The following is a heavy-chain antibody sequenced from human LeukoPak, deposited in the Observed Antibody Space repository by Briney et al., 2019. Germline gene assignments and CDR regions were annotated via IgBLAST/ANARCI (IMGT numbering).Heavy chain of an antibody. V-gene: IGHV4-30-4*01. D-gene: IGHD3-3*01. CDR3: ASLTYYDFWSGYYGDYYFDY. Sequence: SETLSLTCTVSGGSISSGDYSWSWIRQPPGKGLEWVGYIYYSGSTYYNPSLKSRVTISVDTSKNQFSLKLSSVTAADTAVYYCASLTYYDFWSGYYGDYYFDYWGQGTLVTVS. CDR2: IYYSGST. J-gene: IGHJ4*02. CDR1: GGSISSGDYS.